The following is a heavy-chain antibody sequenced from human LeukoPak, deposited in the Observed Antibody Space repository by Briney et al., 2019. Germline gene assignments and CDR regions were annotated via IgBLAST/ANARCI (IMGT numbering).Heavy chain of an antibody. Sequence: KPSETLSLTCAVSGYSISSGYYWGWIRQPPGKGLEWIGSIYHSGSTYYNPSLKSRVTISVDTSKNQFSLKLSSVTAADTAVYYCARGMPQGWVHWFDSWGQGTLVTVSS. CDR1: GYSISSGYY. J-gene: IGHJ5*01. CDR3: ARGMPQGWVHWFDS. CDR2: IYHSGST. V-gene: IGHV4-38-2*01. D-gene: IGHD1-26*01.